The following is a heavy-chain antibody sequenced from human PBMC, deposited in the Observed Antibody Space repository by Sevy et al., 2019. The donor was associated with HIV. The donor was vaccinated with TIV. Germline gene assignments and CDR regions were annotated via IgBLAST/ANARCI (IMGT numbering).Heavy chain of an antibody. CDR3: VRGGDIVVPRTKNYYYYGMDV. D-gene: IGHD2-15*01. CDR2: ISAYNGNT. V-gene: IGHV1-18*01. CDR1: GYTFTSYG. J-gene: IGHJ6*02. Sequence: ASVKVSCKASGYTFTSYGISWVRQAPGQGLEWMGWISAYNGNTNYAQKLQGRVTMTTDTSTSTAYMELRSLRSDDTAVYYCVRGGDIVVPRTKNYYYYGMDVWGQGTTVTVSS.